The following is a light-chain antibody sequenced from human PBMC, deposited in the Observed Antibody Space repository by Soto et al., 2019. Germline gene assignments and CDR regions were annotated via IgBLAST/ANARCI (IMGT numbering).Light chain of an antibody. V-gene: IGKV1-5*03. CDR1: QSISSW. J-gene: IGKJ1*01. CDR2: KAS. CDR3: QQYNSYLTWT. Sequence: DIQMTQSPSTLSASVGDRVTITCRASQSISSWLAWYQQKPGKAPKLLIYKASSLESGVPSRFSDSGSGTEFTLTISSLQPDDFATYYCQQYNSYLTWTFGQGTKVEIK.